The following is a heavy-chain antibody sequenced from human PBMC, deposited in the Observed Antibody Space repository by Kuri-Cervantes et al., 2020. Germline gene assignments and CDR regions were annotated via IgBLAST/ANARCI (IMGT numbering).Heavy chain of an antibody. CDR2: IYSSGSIYSSGST. J-gene: IGHJ6*03. Sequence: GSLRLSCTASGGSISNHYWSWIRQPAGKGLEWIGRIYSSGSIYSSGSTDYSPSLTSRVTISVDTSKNQFSLKLSSVTAADTAVYYCAGGTNYYYYYYMDVWGKGTTVTVSS. V-gene: IGHV4-4*07. CDR3: AGGTNYYYYYYMDV. CDR1: GGSISNHY. D-gene: IGHD1-1*01.